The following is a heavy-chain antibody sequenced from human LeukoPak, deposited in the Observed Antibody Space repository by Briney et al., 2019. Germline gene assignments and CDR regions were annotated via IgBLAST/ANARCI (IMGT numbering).Heavy chain of an antibody. D-gene: IGHD2-2*01. CDR2: ISSSSSTI. CDR1: GFTFSSYS. Sequence: GRCLRLSCAASGFTFSSYSMNWVRQAPGKGREWVSYISSSSSTIYYGDPVKGRVTISRDNAKNTLYLQMNSLRAEDTAVYYCASVVVPAAIRINDAFDIWGQGTMVTVSS. V-gene: IGHV3-48*01. J-gene: IGHJ3*02. CDR3: ASVVVPAAIRINDAFDI.